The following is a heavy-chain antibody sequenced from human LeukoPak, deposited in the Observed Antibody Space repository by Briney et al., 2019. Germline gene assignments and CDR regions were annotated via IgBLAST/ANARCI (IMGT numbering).Heavy chain of an antibody. V-gene: IGHV3-30*02. Sequence: GGSLRLSCAASGFSFSSYGMYWVRQAPGKGLEWVAFIRYDGSNKYYADSVKGRFTISRDNSKNTLYLQMNSLRAEDTAVYYCARDGATFSGYDWYYYMDVWGKGTTVTVSS. CDR1: GFSFSSYG. D-gene: IGHD5-12*01. CDR2: IRYDGSNK. J-gene: IGHJ6*03. CDR3: ARDGATFSGYDWYYYMDV.